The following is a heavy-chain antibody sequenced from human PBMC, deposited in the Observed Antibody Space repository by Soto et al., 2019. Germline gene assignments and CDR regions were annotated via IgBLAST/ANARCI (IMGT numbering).Heavy chain of an antibody. CDR2: IFHGGST. CDR3: ARPHYDSNTFYYFFDY. Sequence: SETLSLTCAVYGGSFSGYFWRWIRQPPGKGLEWIGEIFHGGSTNYSPSLKSRVTISVDTSKNQFSLELSSVTAADTAVYYCARPHYDSNTFYYFFDYWGQGILVTVSS. D-gene: IGHD3-22*01. V-gene: IGHV4-34*12. CDR1: GGSFSGYF. J-gene: IGHJ4*02.